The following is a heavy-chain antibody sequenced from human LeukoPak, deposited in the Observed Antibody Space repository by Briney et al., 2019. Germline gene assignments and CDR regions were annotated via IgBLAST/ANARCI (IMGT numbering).Heavy chain of an antibody. Sequence: PGGSLRLSCAASGFTVISNYMSWVRQAPGKGLEWVSIIYSDGRTYYADSVKGQFTISRDNSKNTLYLQMNSLRVEDTAVYYCARVHPQSGYFDYWGQGTLVTVSS. CDR2: IYSDGRT. CDR3: ARVHPQSGYFDY. CDR1: GFTVISNY. V-gene: IGHV3-53*01. J-gene: IGHJ4*02.